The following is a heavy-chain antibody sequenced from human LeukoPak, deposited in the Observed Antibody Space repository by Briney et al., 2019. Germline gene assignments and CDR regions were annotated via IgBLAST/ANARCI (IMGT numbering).Heavy chain of an antibody. D-gene: IGHD1-26*01. CDR3: AKAGSIRFDY. J-gene: IGHJ4*02. CDR1: GFTFSDYY. V-gene: IGHV3-23*01. CDR2: ISGSGTGGRT. Sequence: GGSLRLSCAASGFTFSDYYMSWIRQAPGKGLEWVSGISGSGTGGRTYYADSVKGRFTISRDNSKNTLYLQMNSLRAEDTAVYYCAKAGSIRFDYWGQGTLVTVSS.